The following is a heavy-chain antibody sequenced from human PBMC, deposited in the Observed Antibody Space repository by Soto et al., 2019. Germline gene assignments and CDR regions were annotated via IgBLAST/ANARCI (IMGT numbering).Heavy chain of an antibody. J-gene: IGHJ6*02. Sequence: ASVKVSCKASGYTFTSYAMHWVRQAPGQRLEWMGWINAGNGNTKYSQKFQGRVTITRDTSASTAYMELSSLRSEDTAVYYCARAQRQVYYYGMDVWGQGTTVPVSS. V-gene: IGHV1-3*01. CDR3: ARAQRQVYYYGMDV. CDR1: GYTFTSYA. CDR2: INAGNGNT.